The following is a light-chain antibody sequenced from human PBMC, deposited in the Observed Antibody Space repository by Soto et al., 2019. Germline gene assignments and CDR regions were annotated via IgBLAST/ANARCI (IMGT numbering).Light chain of an antibody. Sequence: DIQMTKSPSTLAASVGDRVTVTCRSSQSIGDSLAWYHQKPGKAPALLLSDVSSFERGVPSRFSGSGSGTEFTLTISSIQPDDFATFYCQQYNGYSRTFGQATKVDI. CDR1: QSIGDS. CDR3: QQYNGYSRT. V-gene: IGKV1-5*01. CDR2: DVS. J-gene: IGKJ1*01.